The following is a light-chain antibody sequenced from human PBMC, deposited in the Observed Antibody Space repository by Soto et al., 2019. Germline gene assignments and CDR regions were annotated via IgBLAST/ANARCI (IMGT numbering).Light chain of an antibody. CDR2: TND. CDR1: SSNIGNNP. J-gene: IGLJ1*01. V-gene: IGLV1-44*01. CDR3: ASWDNSLNGPAV. Sequence: QSVLTQPPSASGTPGQRVTISCSGSSSNIGNNPVDWYQLLPGTAPKLLIYTNDQRPSGVPDRFSGSKSGTSASLAISGLQSEDEAEYYCASWDNSLNGPAVFGTGTKLTVL.